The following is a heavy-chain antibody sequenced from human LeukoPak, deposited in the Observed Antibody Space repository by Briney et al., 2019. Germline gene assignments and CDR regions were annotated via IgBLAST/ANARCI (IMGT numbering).Heavy chain of an antibody. CDR3: ARVLRYFDWTMGH. CDR1: GYTFTGYY. V-gene: IGHV1-2*02. D-gene: IGHD3-9*01. CDR2: INPNSGGT. J-gene: IGHJ4*02. Sequence: ASVKVSCKASGYTFTGYYMHWVRQAPGQGLEWMGWINPNSGGTNCAQKFQGRVTMTRDTSISTAYMELSRLRSDDTAVYYCARVLRYFDWTMGHWGQGTLVTVSS.